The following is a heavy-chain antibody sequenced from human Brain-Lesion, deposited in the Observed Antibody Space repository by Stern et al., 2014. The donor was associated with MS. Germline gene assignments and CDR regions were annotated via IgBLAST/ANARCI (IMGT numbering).Heavy chain of an antibody. J-gene: IGHJ5*02. V-gene: IGHV4-39*02. CDR2: IYYSGNT. CDR3: AGEEDIRYCSGGSCTGNWFDP. D-gene: IGHD2-15*01. CDR1: GGSVSSTSYA. Sequence: MQLEESGPGLVKPSETLSLTCTVAGGSVSSTSYAWAWIRQPPGKGLEWIGTIYYSGNTYYSPTLKSRLTISLDTSKNHFSLQLRSGTAADTAVYYCAGEEDIRYCSGGSCTGNWFDPWGQGTLVTVSS.